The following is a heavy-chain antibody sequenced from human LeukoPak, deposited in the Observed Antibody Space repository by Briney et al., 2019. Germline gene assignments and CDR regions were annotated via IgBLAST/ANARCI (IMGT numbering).Heavy chain of an antibody. V-gene: IGHV3-11*01. Sequence: PGGSLRLSCAASGFTFSDYYMSWIRQAPGKGLEWVSYISSDGTTIYYVDSVKGRFTISRDNAKNSLYLQMNSLRAEGTAVYYCARATVVSPNYWGQGTLVTVSS. CDR2: ISSDGTTI. CDR1: GFTFSDYY. D-gene: IGHD4-23*01. J-gene: IGHJ4*02. CDR3: ARATVVSPNY.